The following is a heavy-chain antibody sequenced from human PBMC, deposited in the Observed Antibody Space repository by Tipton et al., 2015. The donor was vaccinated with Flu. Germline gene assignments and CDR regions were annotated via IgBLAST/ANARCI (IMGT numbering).Heavy chain of an antibody. CDR2: IKQDGSEK. D-gene: IGHD6-19*01. CDR1: GFTFSSYW. CDR3: ARNGSGWSNPDYGMDV. J-gene: IGHJ6*02. Sequence: SLRLSCAASGFTFSSYWMSWVRQAPGKGLEWVANIKQDGSEKYYVDSVKGRFTISRDNAKNSLYLQMNSLRAEDTAVHYCARNGSGWSNPDYGMDVWGQGTTVTVSS. V-gene: IGHV3-7*01.